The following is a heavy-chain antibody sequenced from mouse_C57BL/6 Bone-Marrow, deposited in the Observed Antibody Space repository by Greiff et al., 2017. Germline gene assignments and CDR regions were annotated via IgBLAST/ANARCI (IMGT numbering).Heavy chain of an antibody. CDR1: GYTFTSYW. V-gene: IGHV1-64*01. D-gene: IGHD2-3*01. CDR3: AAERWLPLSAMDY. CDR2: IHPNSGST. J-gene: IGHJ4*01. Sequence: QVQLQQPGAELVKPGASVKLSCKASGYTFTSYWMHWVKQRPGQGLEWIGMIHPNSGSTNYNEKFKSKATLTVDKSSSTAYMQLSSLTSADSAVYYCAAERWLPLSAMDYWGQGTSVTVSS.